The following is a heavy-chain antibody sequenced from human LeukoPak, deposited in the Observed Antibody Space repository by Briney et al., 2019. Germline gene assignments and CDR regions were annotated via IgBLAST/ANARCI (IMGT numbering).Heavy chain of an antibody. V-gene: IGHV1-18*01. D-gene: IGHD2-2*01. J-gene: IGHJ4*02. CDR1: GYNFNTYG. Sequence: ASVKVSCKASGYNFNTYGISWVRQAPGQGLEWMGWISSSTGNTKYAQRLQDRVTMTTDTSTSTAYLYLRNLRSDDTAVYYCVRLPLGYCSSTSCLDWGQGTLVTVSS. CDR3: VRLPLGYCSSTSCLD. CDR2: ISSSTGNT.